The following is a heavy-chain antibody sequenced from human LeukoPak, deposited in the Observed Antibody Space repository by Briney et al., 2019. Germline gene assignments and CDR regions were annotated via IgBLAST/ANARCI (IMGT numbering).Heavy chain of an antibody. CDR1: GGSFSGYY. J-gene: IGHJ5*02. CDR2: INHSGST. D-gene: IGHD3-9*01. V-gene: IGHV4-34*01. CDR3: ARGRYNILTGRGRKDNWFDP. Sequence: SETLSLTCAVYGGSFSGYYWSWIRQPPGKGLEWIGEINHSGSTNYNPSLKSRVTISVDTSKSQFSLKLSSVTAADTAVYYCARGRYNILTGRGRKDNWFDPWGQGTLVTVSS.